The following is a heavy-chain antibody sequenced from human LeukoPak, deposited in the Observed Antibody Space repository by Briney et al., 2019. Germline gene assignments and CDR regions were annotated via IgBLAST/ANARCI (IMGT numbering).Heavy chain of an antibody. D-gene: IGHD6-19*01. J-gene: IGHJ4*02. Sequence: PGGSLRLSCAASGFTFSTYAMSWVRQAPGKGLEWVSAISGSGGSPWYADSVKGRFTISRDNSKNTLYLQMNSLRAEDTAVYYWAKDGLGWYYFYLGGQGTLVTVSS. V-gene: IGHV3-23*01. CDR1: GFTFSTYA. CDR3: AKDGLGWYYFYL. CDR2: ISGSGGSP.